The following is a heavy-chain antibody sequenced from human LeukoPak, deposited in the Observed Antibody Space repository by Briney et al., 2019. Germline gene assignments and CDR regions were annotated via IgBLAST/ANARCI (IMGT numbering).Heavy chain of an antibody. D-gene: IGHD3-10*01. V-gene: IGHV3-23*01. CDR1: GFTFSSYD. CDR2: IRPSGDNT. J-gene: IGHJ4*02. CDR3: AKDRGLVPFDY. Sequence: GGSLRLSCAASGFTFSSYDMTWVRQAPGRGLEWVSFIRPSGDNTYYGDSVKGRFTISRDNSKNTVYLQMNNMRPEDTAVYYCAKDRGLVPFDYWGQGTLVTVSS.